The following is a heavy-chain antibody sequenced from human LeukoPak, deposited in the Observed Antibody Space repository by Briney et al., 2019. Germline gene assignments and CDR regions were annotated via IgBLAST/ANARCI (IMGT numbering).Heavy chain of an antibody. CDR3: ARDSGYDYGFDY. V-gene: IGHV4-4*07. CDR2: IYTSGST. D-gene: IGHD5-12*01. CDR1: GGSFSAFF. Sequence: SETLSLTCAVSGGSFSAFFWSWIRQPAGKGLEWIGRIYTSGSTNYNPSLKSRVTMSVDTSKNQFSLKLSSVTAADTAVYYCARDSGYDYGFDYWGQGTLVTVSS. J-gene: IGHJ4*02.